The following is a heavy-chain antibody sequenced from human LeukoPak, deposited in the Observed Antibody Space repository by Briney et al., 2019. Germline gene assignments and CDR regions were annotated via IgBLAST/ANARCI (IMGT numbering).Heavy chain of an antibody. CDR2: INHSGGT. CDR3: AMNWGTGRTLDY. CDR1: GGSFSSYY. D-gene: IGHD7-27*01. J-gene: IGHJ4*02. V-gene: IGHV4-34*01. Sequence: PSEALSLTCAVYGGSFSSYYWSWIRQPPGKGLEWIGDINHSGGTNYNPSLKSRVTISVDTSKNQFSLKLSSVTAADTAVYYCAMNWGTGRTLDYWGQGNLVTVSS.